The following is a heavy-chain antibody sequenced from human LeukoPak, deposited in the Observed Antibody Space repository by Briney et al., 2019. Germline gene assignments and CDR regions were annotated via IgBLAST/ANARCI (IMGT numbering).Heavy chain of an antibody. CDR3: AHRRVEPAYYYGSGRNNWFDP. J-gene: IGHJ5*02. V-gene: IGHV2-5*02. D-gene: IGHD3-10*01. CDR1: GFSLSTSGVG. CDR2: IYWDDDK. Sequence: SGPTLVKPTQTLTLTCTYSGFSLSTSGVGVGWIRQPPGKALEWLALIYWDDDKRYSPSLKSRLTITKDTSKNQVVLTMTNTDPVDTATYYCAHRRVEPAYYYGSGRNNWFDPWGQGTLVTVSS.